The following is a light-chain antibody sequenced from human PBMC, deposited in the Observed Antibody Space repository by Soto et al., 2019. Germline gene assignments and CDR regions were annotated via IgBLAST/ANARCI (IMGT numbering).Light chain of an antibody. CDR2: EVS. J-gene: IGLJ2*01. Sequence: QSALTQPASVSGSPGQSITFSCTGTSSDIGSYNLVSWYQQHPGKAPKLMIYEVSERPSGVSDRFSGSKSDNTASLTISGLQAEDEAVYYCSSYGGRSSFDVTFGGGTKLTVL. CDR3: SSYGGRSSFDVT. CDR1: SSDIGSYNL. V-gene: IGLV2-23*02.